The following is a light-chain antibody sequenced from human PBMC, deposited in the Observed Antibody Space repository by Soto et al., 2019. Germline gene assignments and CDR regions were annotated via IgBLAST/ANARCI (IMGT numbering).Light chain of an antibody. Sequence: EIVLTQSPGTLSLSPGERDTLSCRASQGVASRYLAWYQQKPGQAPRLLIYGASTRATGIPDRFSGSGLGTDFTLTISRLEPEDFAVYYCQQYGSSPIAFGQGTRRRL. CDR2: GAS. V-gene: IGKV3-20*01. CDR3: QQYGSSPIA. CDR1: QGVASRY. J-gene: IGKJ5*01.